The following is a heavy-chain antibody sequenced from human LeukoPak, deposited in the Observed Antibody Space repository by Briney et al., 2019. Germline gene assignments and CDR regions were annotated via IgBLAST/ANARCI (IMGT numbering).Heavy chain of an antibody. CDR1: GLTFDDYG. D-gene: IGHD2-15*01. J-gene: IGHJ4*02. CDR2: INWNGVST. V-gene: IGHV3-20*04. Sequence: SGGSLRLSCAASGLTFDDYGMNWVRQAPGKGLEWVSAINWNGVSTVHADSVRGRFTISRDNAKNSLYLQMNSLRAEDTALYYCARDGYCSGGDCYSHFDFCGQGSLVTVSS. CDR3: ARDGYCSGGDCYSHFDF.